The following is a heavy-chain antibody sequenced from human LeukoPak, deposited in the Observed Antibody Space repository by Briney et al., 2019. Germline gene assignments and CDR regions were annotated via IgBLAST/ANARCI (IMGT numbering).Heavy chain of an antibody. CDR3: AREYSSSSHWYFDL. V-gene: IGHV4-34*01. J-gene: IGHJ2*01. Sequence: PSGTLSLTCAVYGGSFSGYYWSWIRQPPGKGLEWIGEINHSGSTNYNPSLKSRVTISVDTSKNQFSLKLSFVTAADTAVYYCAREYSSSSHWYFDLWGRGTLVTVSS. D-gene: IGHD6-6*01. CDR2: INHSGST. CDR1: GGSFSGYY.